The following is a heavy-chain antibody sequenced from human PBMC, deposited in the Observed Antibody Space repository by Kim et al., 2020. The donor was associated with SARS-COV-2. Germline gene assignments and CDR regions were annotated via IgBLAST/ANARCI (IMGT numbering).Heavy chain of an antibody. D-gene: IGHD3-10*01. CDR1: GGSFSGYY. J-gene: IGHJ4*02. V-gene: IGHV4-34*01. CDR2: INHSGST. Sequence: SETLSLTCAVYGGSFSGYYWSWIRQPPGKGLEWIGEINHSGSTNYNPSLKSRVTISVDTSKNQFSLTLSSVTAADTAVYYCARSSFRWRSWFGELSVDYWGQGTLVTVSS. CDR3: ARSSFRWRSWFGELSVDY.